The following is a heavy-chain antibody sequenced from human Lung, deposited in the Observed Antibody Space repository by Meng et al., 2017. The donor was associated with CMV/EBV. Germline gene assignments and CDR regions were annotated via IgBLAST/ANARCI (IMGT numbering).Heavy chain of an antibody. V-gene: IGHV1-2*02. CDR1: GYSFTGGYY. CDR2: INTKRGGP. Sequence: ASVKVSCKGSGYSFTGGYYMHWVRQAPGQGLEWMGWINTKRGGPNYGEKFQGRVTMTRDTSISTVYMEVSRLRPDDTAVYYCARGATVTRFDYWGQGTLVTVSS. J-gene: IGHJ4*02. D-gene: IGHD4-11*01. CDR3: ARGATVTRFDY.